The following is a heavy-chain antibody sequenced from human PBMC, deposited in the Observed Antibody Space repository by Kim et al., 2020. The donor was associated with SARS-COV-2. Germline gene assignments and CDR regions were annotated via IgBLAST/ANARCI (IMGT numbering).Heavy chain of an antibody. J-gene: IGHJ3*02. CDR2: IYYSGST. V-gene: IGHV4-39*01. Sequence: SETLSLTCTVSGGSISSSSYYWGWIRQPPGKGLEWIGSIYYSGSTYYNPSLKSRVTISVDTSKNQFSLKLSSVTAADTAVYYCARRRDVAVAGKHLRTLEGRGAFDIWGQGTMVTVSS. CDR1: GGSISSSSYY. CDR3: ARRRDVAVAGKHLRTLEGRGAFDI. D-gene: IGHD6-19*01.